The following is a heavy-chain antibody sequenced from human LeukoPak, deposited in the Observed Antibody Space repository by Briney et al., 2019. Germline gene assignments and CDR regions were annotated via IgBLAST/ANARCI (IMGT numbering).Heavy chain of an antibody. CDR1: GGTFSSYA. Sequence: ASVKVSCKASGGTFSSYAISWVRQAPGQGLEWMGWISAYNGNTNYAQKLQGRVTMTTDTSTSTAYMELRSLRSDDTAVYYCARADIVVVPALYYFDYWGQGTLITVSS. CDR3: ARADIVVVPALYYFDY. J-gene: IGHJ4*02. D-gene: IGHD2-2*01. CDR2: ISAYNGNT. V-gene: IGHV1-18*01.